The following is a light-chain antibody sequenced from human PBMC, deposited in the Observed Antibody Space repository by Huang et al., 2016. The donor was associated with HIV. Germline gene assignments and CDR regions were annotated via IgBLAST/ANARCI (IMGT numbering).Light chain of an antibody. V-gene: IGKV1-39*01. CDR3: QQSFNTPPYT. CDR1: QTIITY. J-gene: IGKJ2*01. CDR2: GAS. Sequence: DIQMTQSPSSLSASVGDRVTITCRASQTIITYLNWYQQKPGKAPKLLIYGASSLHSGVPSRFSGSGSGTNFTLTIISLQPDDFATYYCQQSFNTPPYTFGQGTKLEIK.